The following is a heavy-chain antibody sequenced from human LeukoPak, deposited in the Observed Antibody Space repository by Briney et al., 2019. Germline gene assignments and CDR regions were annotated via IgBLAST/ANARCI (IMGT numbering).Heavy chain of an antibody. V-gene: IGHV3-23*01. Sequence: PGGSLRPSCAASGFTLSSYAISWVRQAPGEGLGGGSGNSCSGGNTYYADSVKGRFTISRDNSKNTLYLQMNSLRAEDTAVYYCAKDISRINVIVVAPGRGIDYWGQGTLVTVSS. J-gene: IGHJ4*02. CDR3: AKDISRINVIVVAPGRGIDY. CDR1: GFTLSSYA. D-gene: IGHD3-22*01. CDR2: NSCSGGNT.